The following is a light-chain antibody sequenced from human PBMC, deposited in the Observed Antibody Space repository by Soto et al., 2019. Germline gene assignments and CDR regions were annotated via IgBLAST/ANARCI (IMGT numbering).Light chain of an antibody. J-gene: IGKJ1*01. CDR3: QQYGSSPPWT. CDR2: GAS. CDR1: QSVSGSY. Sequence: EIVLTQSPGTLSLSPGERATLSCRASQSVSGSYLAWYQHKGGQAPRLLIYGASSRATDIPDRFSGSGSGTDFTLPITRLEPEDFAVYYCQQYGSSPPWTFGQGTKVEIK. V-gene: IGKV3-20*01.